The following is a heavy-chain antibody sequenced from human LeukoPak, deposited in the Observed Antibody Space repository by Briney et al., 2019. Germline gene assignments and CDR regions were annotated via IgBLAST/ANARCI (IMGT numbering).Heavy chain of an antibody. D-gene: IGHD1-7*01. CDR3: AKLNSPGWFDP. CDR2: INHSGST. J-gene: IGHJ5*02. V-gene: IGHV4-34*01. Sequence: SETLSLTCAVYGGSFSGYYWNWIRQPPGKGLEWIGEINHSGSTNYNPSLKSRVTISVDTSKNQFSLKLSSVTAADTAVYYCAKLNSPGWFDPWGQGTLVTVSS. CDR1: GGSFSGYY.